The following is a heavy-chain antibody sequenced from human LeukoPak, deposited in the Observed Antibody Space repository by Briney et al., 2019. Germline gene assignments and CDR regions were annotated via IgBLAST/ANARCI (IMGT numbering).Heavy chain of an antibody. CDR2: INAGNGNT. D-gene: IGHD5-18*01. J-gene: IGHJ4*02. CDR3: ARQPAMVTYYFDY. V-gene: IGHV1-3*01. Sequence: ASVKVSCKASGYTFTSYAMHWVRQAPGQRLEWMGWINAGNGNTKYSQKLQGRVTMTTDTSTSTAYMELRSLRSDDTAVYYCARQPAMVTYYFDYWGQGTLVTVSS. CDR1: GYTFTSYA.